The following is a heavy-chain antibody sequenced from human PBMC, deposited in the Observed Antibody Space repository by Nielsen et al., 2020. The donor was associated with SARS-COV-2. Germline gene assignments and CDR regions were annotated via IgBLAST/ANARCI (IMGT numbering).Heavy chain of an antibody. Sequence: GGSLRLSCAASGFTFRDTWMSWVRQAPGKGPEWVAVISYDGSEKYYADSVKGRFTISRDNSKNTLYLQINSLRAEDTAVYYCARGNGWGSYFDYWGQGTLVTVSS. V-gene: IGHV3-30-3*01. D-gene: IGHD7-27*01. CDR3: ARGNGWGSYFDY. J-gene: IGHJ4*02. CDR1: GFTFRDTW. CDR2: ISYDGSEK.